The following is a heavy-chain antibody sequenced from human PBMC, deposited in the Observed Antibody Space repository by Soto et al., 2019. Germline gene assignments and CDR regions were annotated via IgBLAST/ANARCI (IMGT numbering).Heavy chain of an antibody. CDR3: ASRGIAAAYYYGMDV. CDR2: IDPSDSYT. Sequence: GESLKISYKGSGYSFTSYWISWVRQMPGKGLEWMGRIDPSDSYTNYSPSFQGHVTISADKSISTAYLQWSSLKASDTAMYYCASRGIAAAYYYGMDVWGQGTTVTVSS. CDR1: GYSFTSYW. J-gene: IGHJ6*02. D-gene: IGHD6-13*01. V-gene: IGHV5-10-1*01.